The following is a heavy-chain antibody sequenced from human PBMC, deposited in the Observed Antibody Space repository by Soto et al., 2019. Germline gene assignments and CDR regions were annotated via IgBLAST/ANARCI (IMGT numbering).Heavy chain of an antibody. CDR3: AKKHSGSSLPY. CDR2: MNPHTSET. CDR1: GYNFISSE. D-gene: IGHD6-6*01. Sequence: QVQLVQSGAEVKKPGASVKVSCKTSGYNFISSEISWLLQAPGQGLELMGWMNPHTSETDATRKFQGRLTMTRNISINTAYLELSSLTSEDTAVYYCAKKHSGSSLPYLGQGSLVTVSS. J-gene: IGHJ4*02. V-gene: IGHV1-8*02.